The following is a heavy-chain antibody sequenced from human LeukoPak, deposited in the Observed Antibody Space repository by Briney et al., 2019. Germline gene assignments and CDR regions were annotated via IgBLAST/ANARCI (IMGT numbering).Heavy chain of an antibody. CDR2: IYYSGST. J-gene: IGHJ6*02. D-gene: IGHD6-19*01. CDR1: GGSISSSSYY. Sequence: PSETLSLTCTVSGGSISSSSYYWGWIRQPPGKGLEWIGSIYYSGSTYYNPSLKSRVTISVDTSKSQFSLKLSSVTAADTAVYYCARLPGIAVAGHYYYYGMDVWGQGTTVTVSS. V-gene: IGHV4-39*01. CDR3: ARLPGIAVAGHYYYYGMDV.